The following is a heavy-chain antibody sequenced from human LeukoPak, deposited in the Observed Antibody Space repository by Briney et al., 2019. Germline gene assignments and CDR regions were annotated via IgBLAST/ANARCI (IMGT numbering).Heavy chain of an antibody. J-gene: IGHJ5*02. Sequence: GGSLRLSCAASGLTFSTYSIDWVRQAPGKGLEWISYISSSSSTIDFADSVNGRFTISRDNARNSVYLQMNSLRAEDTAVYYCARVHTSSYAADLWGQGTLVTVSS. D-gene: IGHD3-22*01. V-gene: IGHV3-48*04. CDR2: ISSSSSTI. CDR3: ARVHTSSYAADL. CDR1: GLTFSTYS.